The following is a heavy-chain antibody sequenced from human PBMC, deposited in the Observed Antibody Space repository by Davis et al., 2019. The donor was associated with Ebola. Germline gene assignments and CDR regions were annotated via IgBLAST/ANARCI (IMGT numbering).Heavy chain of an antibody. Sequence: ASVKVSCKVSGYTLTELSMHWVRQAPGKGLEWMGGFDPEDGETIYAQKFQGRVTMTRDTSTSTAYMELSSLRSEDTAVYYCARVKSWYYDSSGPEAFDIWGQGTMVTVSS. J-gene: IGHJ3*02. CDR1: GYTLTELS. CDR2: FDPEDGET. CDR3: ARVKSWYYDSSGPEAFDI. D-gene: IGHD3-22*01. V-gene: IGHV1-24*01.